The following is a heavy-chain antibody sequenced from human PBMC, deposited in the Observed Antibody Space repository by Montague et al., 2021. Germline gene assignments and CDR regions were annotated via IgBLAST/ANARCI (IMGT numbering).Heavy chain of an antibody. J-gene: IGHJ3*02. D-gene: IGHD3-22*01. Sequence: SETLSLTCTVSRSLINSDYYWGWIRQPPGKGLEWMGSVSHGGRTXYNPSLKSRVTISVDTSNNHFSLKLSSVTAADTAVYYCARSMRGTLRVAMIVYAFDIWGQGTMVTVSS. CDR2: VSHGGRT. CDR3: ARSMRGTLRVAMIVYAFDI. V-gene: IGHV4-38-2*02. CDR1: RSLINSDYY.